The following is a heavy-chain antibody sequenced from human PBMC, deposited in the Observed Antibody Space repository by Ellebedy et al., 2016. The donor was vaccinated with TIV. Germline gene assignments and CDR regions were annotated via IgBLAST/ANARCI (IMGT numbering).Heavy chain of an antibody. Sequence: GESLKISCTASGFTFGDYAMSWFRQAPGKGLEWVGFIRSKAYGGTTEYAASVKGRFTISRDDSKSIAYLQMNSLKTEDTAVYYCTREWIAAAGPYNWFDPWGQGTLVTVSS. V-gene: IGHV3-49*03. CDR2: IRSKAYGGTT. J-gene: IGHJ5*02. CDR1: GFTFGDYA. D-gene: IGHD6-13*01. CDR3: TREWIAAAGPYNWFDP.